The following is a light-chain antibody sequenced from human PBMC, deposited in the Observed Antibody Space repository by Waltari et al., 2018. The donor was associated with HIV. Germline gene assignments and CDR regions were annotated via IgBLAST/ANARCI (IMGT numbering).Light chain of an antibody. CDR1: QSINRNY. Sequence: EVVLTQSPGTLSLSPGERATLSCRASQSINRNYLAWYQQKPGQAPRLLIYGASSRATGIPDRFSGSGSGTDFTLTISRLEPEDFAVYYCQQYYAWPPRYTFGQGTKLEIK. CDR3: QQYYAWPPRYT. CDR2: GAS. J-gene: IGKJ2*01. V-gene: IGKV3-20*01.